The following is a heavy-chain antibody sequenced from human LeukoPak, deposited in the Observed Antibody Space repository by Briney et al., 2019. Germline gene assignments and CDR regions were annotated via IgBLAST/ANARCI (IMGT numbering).Heavy chain of an antibody. J-gene: IGHJ4*02. CDR1: GGSISSGSYY. Sequence: SSETLSLTCTVSGGSISSGSYYWSWIRQPAGKGLEWIGRIYTSGGTNYNPSLKSRVPISVDTSKNQFSLKLSSVTAADTAVYYCAREGPAYCTLDYWGQGTLVTVSS. CDR3: AREGPAYCTLDY. CDR2: IYTSGGT. D-gene: IGHD2-8*01. V-gene: IGHV4-61*02.